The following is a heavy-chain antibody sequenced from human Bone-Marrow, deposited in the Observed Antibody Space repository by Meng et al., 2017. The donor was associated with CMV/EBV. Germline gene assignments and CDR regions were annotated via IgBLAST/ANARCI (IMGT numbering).Heavy chain of an antibody. V-gene: IGHV3-74*01. D-gene: IGHD3-10*01. Sequence: DSGFTFSSYWMHWVRQAPGKGLVWVSRINSDGSSTSYADSVKGRFTISRDNAKNTLYLQMNSLRAEDTAVYYCARGGYYGSGTEFDPWGQGTLVTVSS. CDR2: INSDGSST. CDR3: ARGGYYGSGTEFDP. J-gene: IGHJ5*02. CDR1: GFTFSSYW.